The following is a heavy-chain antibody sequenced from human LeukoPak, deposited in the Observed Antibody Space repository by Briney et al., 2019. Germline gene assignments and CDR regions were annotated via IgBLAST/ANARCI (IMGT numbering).Heavy chain of an antibody. CDR1: GFTFSSYG. D-gene: IGHD3-22*01. CDR2: IGYDGSNK. CDR3: ATLPYYYDSSGSYYFDY. J-gene: IGHJ4*02. Sequence: PGGSLRLSCAASGFTFSSYGMHCVRQAPGKGLEWVAFIGYDGSNKYYADSVKGRFTISRDNSKNTLYLQMNSLRVEDTAVYYCATLPYYYDSSGSYYFDYWGQGTLVTVSS. V-gene: IGHV3-30*02.